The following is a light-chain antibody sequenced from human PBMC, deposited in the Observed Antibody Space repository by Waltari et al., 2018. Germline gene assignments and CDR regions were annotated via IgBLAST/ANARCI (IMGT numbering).Light chain of an antibody. V-gene: IGKV3-15*01. J-gene: IGKJ2*01. Sequence: EIVMTQSPATLSVSPGERATLPCRASQSVSSNLAWYQQNPGQAPRLLIYGASTRATGIPARFSGSGSGTEFTLTISSLQSEDFAVYYCQQYNNWPPKYTFGQGTKLEIK. CDR1: QSVSSN. CDR3: QQYNNWPPKYT. CDR2: GAS.